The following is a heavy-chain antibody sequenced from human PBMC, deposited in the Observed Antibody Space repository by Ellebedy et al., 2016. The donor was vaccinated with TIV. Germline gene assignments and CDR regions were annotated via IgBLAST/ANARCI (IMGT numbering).Heavy chain of an antibody. CDR1: GFVFSDYA. Sequence: GESLKISCAAPGFVFSDYALSWVHQAPGRGLVWVSRISNDGSSTSYADSVQGRFTISRDNAKNTLYLQMHSLRFEDTAAYYCTPWGLGGYWGQGTLVTVSS. V-gene: IGHV3-74*01. D-gene: IGHD2-21*01. CDR3: TPWGLGGY. CDR2: ISNDGSST. J-gene: IGHJ4*02.